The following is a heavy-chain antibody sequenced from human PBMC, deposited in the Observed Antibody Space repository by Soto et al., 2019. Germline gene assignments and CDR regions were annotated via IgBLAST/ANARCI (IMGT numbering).Heavy chain of an antibody. Sequence: QVQLVESGGGVVQPGRSLRLTCAASGFTFSSSGMHWVRQAPGKGLEWVALIAYDGSKTYYGDSVRGRFTISRDNSENTLFMQMNSLGAEDTAVYYCARWVGGSMFDYCGKYDSWGEGTLVTVSS. V-gene: IGHV3-30*03. D-gene: IGHD2-21*01. CDR3: ARWVGGSMFDYCGKYDS. J-gene: IGHJ5*01. CDR2: IAYDGSKT. CDR1: GFTFSSSG.